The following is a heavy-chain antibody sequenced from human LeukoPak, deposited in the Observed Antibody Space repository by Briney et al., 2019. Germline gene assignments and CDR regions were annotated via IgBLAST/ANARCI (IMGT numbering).Heavy chain of an antibody. CDR2: MSGSGGRT. Sequence: PGGSLRLSCAASGFTFSIYAMSWVRQAPGKGLEWVSAMSGSGGRTYYADSVKGRFTISRDNSKNTLNLQMNRLRAEDTAVYYCAKDTPDDIAVAAPYFDYWGQGTLVTVSS. CDR1: GFTFSIYA. D-gene: IGHD6-19*01. J-gene: IGHJ4*02. CDR3: AKDTPDDIAVAAPYFDY. V-gene: IGHV3-23*01.